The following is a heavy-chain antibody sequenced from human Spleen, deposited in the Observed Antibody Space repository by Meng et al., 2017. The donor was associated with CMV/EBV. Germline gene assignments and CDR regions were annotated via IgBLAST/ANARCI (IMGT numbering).Heavy chain of an antibody. J-gene: IGHJ4*02. CDR1: GFTFTSYT. V-gene: IGHV3-21*01. CDR3: ARDWSRKYSASGDYYDSY. CDR2: VSSSSSYI. Sequence: GGSLRLSCAASGFTFTSYTINWVRQAPGKGLEWVSSVSSSSSYIYYADSVKGRFTISRDNAKKSVYLQMNSLRAEDTAVYYCARDWSRKYSASGDYYDSYWGQGTLVTVSS. D-gene: IGHD3-10*01.